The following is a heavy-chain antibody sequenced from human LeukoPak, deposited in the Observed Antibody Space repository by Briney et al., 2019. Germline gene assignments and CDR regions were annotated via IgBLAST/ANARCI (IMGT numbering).Heavy chain of an antibody. J-gene: IGHJ5*02. CDR2: IFYSGST. CDR1: GFTFSDYY. V-gene: IGHV4-59*08. Sequence: GSLRLSCAASGFTFSDYYMSWIRQPPGKGLEWIGYIFYSGSTNYNPSLRSRVTISLDTSKNQFSLKLSSVTAADTAVYYCARQDSSSWYGDWFDPWGQGTLVTVSS. CDR3: ARQDSSSWYGDWFDP. D-gene: IGHD6-13*01.